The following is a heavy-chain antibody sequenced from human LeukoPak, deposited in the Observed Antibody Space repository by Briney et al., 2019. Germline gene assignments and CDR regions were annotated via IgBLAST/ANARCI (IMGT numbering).Heavy chain of an antibody. CDR3: AREKAPSGYFDY. Sequence: PSETLSLTCTVSGGSISTYYWSWIRQPPGKGLEWIGYIYYSGSTNYNPSLKSRVTISVDTSKNQFSLKLSSVTAADTAVYYCAREKAPSGYFDYWGQGTLVTVSS. CDR1: GGSISTYY. V-gene: IGHV4-59*01. J-gene: IGHJ4*02. CDR2: IYYSGST. D-gene: IGHD6-25*01.